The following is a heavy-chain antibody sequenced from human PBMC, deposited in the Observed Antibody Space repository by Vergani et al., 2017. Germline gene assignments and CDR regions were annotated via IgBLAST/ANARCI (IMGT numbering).Heavy chain of an antibody. V-gene: IGHV1-3*01. J-gene: IGHJ4*02. CDR2: INAGNGNT. Sequence: QVQLVQSGAEVKKPGASVKVSCKASGYTFTSYAMHWVRQAPGQRLEWMGWINAGNGNTKYSQKFQGRVTITRDTSASTAYMGLSSLRSEDTAVCYCAREGFYDYVWGSYRLRGGYYFDYWGQGTLVTVSS. CDR3: AREGFYDYVWGSYRLRGGYYFDY. CDR1: GYTFTSYA. D-gene: IGHD3-16*02.